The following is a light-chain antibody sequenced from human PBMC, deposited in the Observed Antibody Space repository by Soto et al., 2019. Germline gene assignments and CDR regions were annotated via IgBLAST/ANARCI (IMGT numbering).Light chain of an antibody. Sequence: QSVLTQPASVSGSLGQSITISCTGTSSDVGGYNFVSWYQQYPGKAPKVVIYEVSNRPSGXXXXXSGSKSGNTASLTISGXQAEDXXDYYCTSYTSTITWVFGGGTKLTVL. CDR2: EVS. V-gene: IGLV2-14*01. CDR1: SSDVGGYNF. CDR3: TSYTSTITWV. J-gene: IGLJ3*02.